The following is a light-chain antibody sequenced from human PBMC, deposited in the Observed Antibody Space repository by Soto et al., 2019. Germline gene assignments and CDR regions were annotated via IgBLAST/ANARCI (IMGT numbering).Light chain of an antibody. Sequence: EIVMTQSPATLSVSPGERVILSCRASQSVSDNLAWYQQKPGQAPRLLIYGASTRATTIPARFSGSGSGTEFTLTISSLQSEDFAFYYCQQSNNWPYTFGQGTRLDIK. J-gene: IGKJ2*01. CDR2: GAS. CDR1: QSVSDN. CDR3: QQSNNWPYT. V-gene: IGKV3-15*01.